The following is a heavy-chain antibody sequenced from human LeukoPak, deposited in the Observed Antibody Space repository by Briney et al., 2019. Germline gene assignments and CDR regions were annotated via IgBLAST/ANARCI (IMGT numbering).Heavy chain of an antibody. CDR1: GGSISSYY. CDR2: IYYSGST. J-gene: IGHJ5*02. D-gene: IGHD2-21*02. CDR3: ARGGPCGGDCYSGDWFDP. Sequence: SETLSLTCTVSGGSISSYYWGWIRQPPGKGLEWIGYIYYSGSTNYNPSLKSRVTISVDTSKNQFSLKLSSVTAADTAVYYCARGGPCGGDCYSGDWFDPWGQGTLVTVSS. V-gene: IGHV4-59*01.